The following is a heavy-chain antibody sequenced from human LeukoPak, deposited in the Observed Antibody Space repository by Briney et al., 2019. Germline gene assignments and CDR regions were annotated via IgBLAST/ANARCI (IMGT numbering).Heavy chain of an antibody. Sequence: SETLCLTCAVSGGSISSGGYSWSWIRQPPGKGLEWIGYIYHSGSTYYNPSLKSRVTISVDRSKNQFSLKLGSVTAADTAVYYCARGVNYGSGSYYLSPWFDPWGQGTLVTVSS. CDR1: GGSISSGGYS. J-gene: IGHJ5*02. CDR3: ARGVNYGSGSYYLSPWFDP. V-gene: IGHV4-30-2*01. CDR2: IYHSGST. D-gene: IGHD3-10*01.